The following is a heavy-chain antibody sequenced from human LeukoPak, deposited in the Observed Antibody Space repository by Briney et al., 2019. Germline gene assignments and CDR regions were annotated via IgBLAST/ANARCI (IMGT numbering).Heavy chain of an antibody. CDR2: VYHSGSA. J-gene: IGHJ3*02. V-gene: IGHV4-38-2*01. Sequence: SETLSLTCAVSGYSISSGSYWGWIRQPPGKGLEWIGTVYHSGSAYYNPSLWGRVTISLDTSKNQFSLKLSSVTAADTAVYYCARCPRAAFDIWGQGTMVTVSS. CDR3: ARCPRAAFDI. CDR1: GYSISSGSY.